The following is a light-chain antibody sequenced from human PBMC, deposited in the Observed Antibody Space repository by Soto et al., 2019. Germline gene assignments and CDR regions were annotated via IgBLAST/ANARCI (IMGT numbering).Light chain of an antibody. CDR2: KAS. CDR3: QHYNSYSEA. CDR1: QTISSW. J-gene: IGKJ1*01. Sequence: DIQMTLSPSPLSASVGDRVTITCRASQTISSWLAWYQQKPGKAPKLLIYKASTLKSGVPSRFSGSGPGTEFTLTISSLQPDDFATYYCQHYNSYSEAFGQGTKVDIK. V-gene: IGKV1-5*03.